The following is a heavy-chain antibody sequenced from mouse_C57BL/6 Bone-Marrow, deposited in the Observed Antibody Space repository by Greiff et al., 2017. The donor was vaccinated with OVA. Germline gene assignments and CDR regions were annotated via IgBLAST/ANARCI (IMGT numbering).Heavy chain of an antibody. V-gene: IGHV1-50*01. Sequence: VQLQQPGAELVKPGASVKLSCKASGYTFTSYWMQWVKQRPGQGLEWIGEIDSSDSYTNYNQKFKGKATLTVDTSSSTAYMQLSSLTSEDSAVYYCARAVASMDYWGQGTSVTVSS. CDR2: IDSSDSYT. J-gene: IGHJ4*01. CDR1: GYTFTSYW. CDR3: ARAVASMDY.